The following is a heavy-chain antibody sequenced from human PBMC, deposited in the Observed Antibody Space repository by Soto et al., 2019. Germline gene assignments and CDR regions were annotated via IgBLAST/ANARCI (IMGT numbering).Heavy chain of an antibody. V-gene: IGHV1-18*01. CDR3: AKAPSQWERLSGWFDS. J-gene: IGHJ5*01. Sequence: QVQVVQSGAEVKKPGASVKVSCKASGYTFTNYGISWVRQAPGQGLEWMGWISVYNGNTKYQQKFQGRVTLTTDTVTRRSYMELRSLRSDDTAVHYWAKAPSQWERLSGWFDSWGQGSLVTVST. D-gene: IGHD1-26*01. CDR1: GYTFTNYG. CDR2: ISVYNGNT.